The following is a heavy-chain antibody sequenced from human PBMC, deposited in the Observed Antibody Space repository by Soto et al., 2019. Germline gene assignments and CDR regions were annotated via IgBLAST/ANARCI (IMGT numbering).Heavy chain of an antibody. CDR1: GGTFSSHT. CDR3: ARTDCGDYWYFDL. Sequence: QDQLVQSGAEVKKPGSSVKVSCKASGGTFSSHTFSWVRQAPGQGLEWMGRIIPALGTATYAQKFQGRVTSTADESSTTVYMELNSLRSEDTAVYYCARTDCGDYWYFDLWGRGTMVTVSS. CDR2: IIPALGTA. D-gene: IGHD4-17*01. V-gene: IGHV1-69*08. J-gene: IGHJ2*01.